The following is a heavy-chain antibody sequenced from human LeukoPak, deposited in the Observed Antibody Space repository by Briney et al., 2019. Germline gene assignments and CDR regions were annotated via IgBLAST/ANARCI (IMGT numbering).Heavy chain of an antibody. CDR2: IYYSGST. CDR1: GDSVSNGNYY. J-gene: IGHJ6*02. D-gene: IGHD6-6*01. Sequence: SQTLSLTCTVSGDSVSNGNYYWSWIRQPPGKGLEWIGYIYYSGSTNYNPSLKSRVTISVDTSKNQFSLKLSSVTAADTAVYYCARDSSSSPPYYYYGMDVWGQGTTVTVSS. V-gene: IGHV4-61*01. CDR3: ARDSSSSPPYYYYGMDV.